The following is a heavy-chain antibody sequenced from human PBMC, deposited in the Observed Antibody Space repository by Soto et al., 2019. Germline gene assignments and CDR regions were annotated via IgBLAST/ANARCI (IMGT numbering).Heavy chain of an antibody. CDR3: ARDGGRHSGGIDY. J-gene: IGHJ4*02. CDR1: VGTFSSYS. V-gene: IGHV1-69*01. Sequence: QVQLVQSGAEVKKPGSSVKVSCKASVGTFSSYSINWVRQAPGQGLEWMGEIIPIFGTANYAQKFQGRVTITADESTSTAYMELSSLRSEDTAVYYCARDGGRHSGGIDYWGQGTLDTVSS. D-gene: IGHD1-26*01. CDR2: IIPIFGTA.